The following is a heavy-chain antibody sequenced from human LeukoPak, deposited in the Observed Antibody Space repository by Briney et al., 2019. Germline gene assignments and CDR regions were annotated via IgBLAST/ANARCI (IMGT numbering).Heavy chain of an antibody. Sequence: GASVKVSCKASGYTFTGYYMHWVRQAPGQGLEWMGWINPNSGGTNYAQKFQGRVTMTRDTSISTAYMELSRLRSDDTAVYYCARVRYNGSHLLDYWGQGTLVTVSS. CDR1: GYTFTGYY. V-gene: IGHV1-2*02. D-gene: IGHD1-26*01. J-gene: IGHJ4*02. CDR3: ARVRYNGSHLLDY. CDR2: INPNSGGT.